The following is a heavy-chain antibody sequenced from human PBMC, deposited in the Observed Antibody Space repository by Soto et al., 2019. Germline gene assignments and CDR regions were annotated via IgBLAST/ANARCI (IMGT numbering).Heavy chain of an antibody. J-gene: IGHJ4*02. CDR3: AREERGRLMVYAILGFVGG. V-gene: IGHV1-2*02. CDR1: GYTFTGYY. D-gene: IGHD2-8*01. CDR2: INPNSGGT. Sequence: QVQLVQSGAEVKKPGASVKVSCKASGYTFTGYYMHWVRQAPGQGLEWMGWINPNSGGTNYAQRVQGRVTMTRDTSISTAYMERSRLRSDDTAVYYCAREERGRLMVYAILGFVGGWGQGTLVTVSS.